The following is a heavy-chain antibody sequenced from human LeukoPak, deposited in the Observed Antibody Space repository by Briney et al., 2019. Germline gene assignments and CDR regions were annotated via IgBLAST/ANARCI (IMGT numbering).Heavy chain of an antibody. D-gene: IGHD6-6*01. V-gene: IGHV4-59*11. J-gene: IGHJ5*02. CDR3: ARDIISEYSSSHSHFDP. CDR2: IYYSGST. Sequence: SETLSLTCTVSGGPISSQYWSWIRQPPGKGLEWIGYIYYSGSTSYNPSLESRVTISVDTSKNQFSLRLSSVTAADTAVYYCARDIISEYSSSHSHFDPWGQGTLVTVSS. CDR1: GGPISSQY.